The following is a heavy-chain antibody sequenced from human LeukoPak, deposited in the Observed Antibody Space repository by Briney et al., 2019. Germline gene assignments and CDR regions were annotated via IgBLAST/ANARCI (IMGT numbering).Heavy chain of an antibody. J-gene: IGHJ4*02. V-gene: IGHV3-48*02. CDR1: GFTFSTYI. CDR3: ARARNYYGSGSYYTPGYFDY. Sequence: PGGSLRLSCAASGFTFSTYIMNWVRQAPGKGLEWISYISASGTGIYYADSVKGRFTISRDNAKNSLYLQMDSLRDEDTAVYYCARARNYYGSGSYYTPGYFDYWGQGTLVTVSS. CDR2: ISASGTGI. D-gene: IGHD3-10*01.